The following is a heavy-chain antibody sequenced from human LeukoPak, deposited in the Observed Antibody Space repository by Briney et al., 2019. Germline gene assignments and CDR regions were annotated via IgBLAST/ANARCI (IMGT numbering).Heavy chain of an antibody. CDR1: GGSIRSRTYY. Sequence: SETLSLTCTVSGGSIRSRTYYWGWIRQPPGKGLEWVGSIYYSGTTYYNPSPKSRVSISVDTSKNQLSLKLSSVTAADTAVYYCARLNYYTLSGYYFDYWGQGTLVTVSS. CDR3: ARLNYYTLSGYYFDY. CDR2: IYYSGTT. V-gene: IGHV4-39*01. J-gene: IGHJ4*02. D-gene: IGHD3-22*01.